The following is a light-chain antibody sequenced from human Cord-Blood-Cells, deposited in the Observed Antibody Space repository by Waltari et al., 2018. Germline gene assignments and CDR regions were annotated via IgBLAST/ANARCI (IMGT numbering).Light chain of an antibody. CDR3: QQYGSSPLYT. CDR2: GAS. V-gene: IGKV3-20*01. Sequence: EIVLTQSPGTLSLSPGERATLYCRDSQSVSSSYLAWYQQKPGQAPRLLIYGASSRATGIPDRFSGSGSGTDFTLTISRLEPEDFAVYYCQQYGSSPLYTFGQGTKLEIK. CDR1: QSVSSSY. J-gene: IGKJ2*01.